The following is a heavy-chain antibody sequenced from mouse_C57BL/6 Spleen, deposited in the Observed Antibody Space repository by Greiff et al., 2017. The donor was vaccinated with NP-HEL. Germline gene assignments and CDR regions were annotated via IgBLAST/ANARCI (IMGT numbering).Heavy chain of an antibody. CDR3: ARSYDYDGGWFAD. CDR2: INPGSGGT. D-gene: IGHD2-4*01. Sequence: VQLQQSGAELVRPGTSVKVSCKASGYAFTNYLIEWVKQRPGQGLEWIGVINPGSGGTNYNEKFKGKATLTADKSSSTAYMQLISRTSEDSAVYFCARSYDYDGGWFADWGQGTLVTVSA. V-gene: IGHV1-54*01. CDR1: GYAFTNYL. J-gene: IGHJ3*01.